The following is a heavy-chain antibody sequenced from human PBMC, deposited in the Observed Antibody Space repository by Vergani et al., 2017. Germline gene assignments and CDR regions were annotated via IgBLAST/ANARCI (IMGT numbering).Heavy chain of an antibody. J-gene: IGHJ2*01. CDR1: GYNFPNYW. V-gene: IGHV5-51*06. D-gene: IGHD3-10*02. CDR2: IYPDDSDT. Sequence: EVQLVQSGAELKKPGESLKISCQGSGYNFPNYWIGWVRQMPGKGLEWMGSIYPDDSDTRYSPSFQGQVTISGDKSITTAYLQWSSLRASDTALYYCARRPILCSGIPNGYRGNWFFDLWGRGTLVTVSS. CDR3: ARRPILCSGIPNGYRGNWFFDL.